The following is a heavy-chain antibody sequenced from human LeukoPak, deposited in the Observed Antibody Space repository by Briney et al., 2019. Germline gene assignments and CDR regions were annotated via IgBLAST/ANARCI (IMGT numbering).Heavy chain of an antibody. J-gene: IGHJ4*02. CDR3: ARPQTMGSSSPLGY. Sequence: SETLSLTCTVSGGSIGSYYWSWIRQPAGKGLEWIGRIYTSGGTVYNPSLKSRVTMSVDTSKNQISLKLSSVTAADTAVYYCARPQTMGSSSPLGYWGQGTLVTVSS. CDR2: IYTSGGT. V-gene: IGHV4-4*07. CDR1: GGSIGSYY. D-gene: IGHD6-13*01.